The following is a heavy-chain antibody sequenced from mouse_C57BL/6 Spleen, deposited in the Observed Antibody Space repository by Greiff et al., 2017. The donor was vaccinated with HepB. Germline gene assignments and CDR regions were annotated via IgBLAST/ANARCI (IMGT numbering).Heavy chain of an antibody. J-gene: IGHJ3*01. Sequence: QVTLKVSGPGIFQSSQTLSLTCSFSGFSLSTSGMGVSWIRQPSGKGLEWLAHIYWDDDKRYNPSLKSRLTISKDTSRNQVFLKITSVDTADTATYYCARRGSYDYFAYWGQGTLVTVSA. CDR3: ARRGSYDYFAY. V-gene: IGHV8-12*01. CDR2: IYWDDDK. CDR1: GFSLSTSGMG. D-gene: IGHD2-4*01.